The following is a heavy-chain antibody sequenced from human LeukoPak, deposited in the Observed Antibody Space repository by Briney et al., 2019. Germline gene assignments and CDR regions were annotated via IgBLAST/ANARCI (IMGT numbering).Heavy chain of an antibody. CDR1: GFTFSDYS. V-gene: IGHV4-38-2*01. CDR2: IYYSGST. Sequence: GSLRLSCAASGFTFSDYSMSWIRQPPGKGLEWIGSIYYSGSTYYNPSLKSRVTISVDTSKNQFSLKLSSVTAADTAVYYCARGGQIVATTGFNWLDPWGLGTLVTVSS. CDR3: ARGGQIVATTGFNWLDP. J-gene: IGHJ5*02. D-gene: IGHD1-1*01.